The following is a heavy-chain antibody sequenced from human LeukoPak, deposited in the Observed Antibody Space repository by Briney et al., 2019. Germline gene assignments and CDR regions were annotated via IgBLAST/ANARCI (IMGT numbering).Heavy chain of an antibody. CDR1: GFTFSSYG. CDR2: IWSDGSNT. V-gene: IGHV3-33*01. CDR3: ARLHKLRYFDWLLSDY. D-gene: IGHD3-9*01. J-gene: IGHJ4*02. Sequence: PGRSLRLSCKASGFTFSSYGMHWVRQAPGKGLEWVAVIWSDGSNTYYADPVKGRFTISRDNSKSTLYLQMNSLRADDTAVYYCARLHKLRYFDWLLSDYWGQGTLVTVSS.